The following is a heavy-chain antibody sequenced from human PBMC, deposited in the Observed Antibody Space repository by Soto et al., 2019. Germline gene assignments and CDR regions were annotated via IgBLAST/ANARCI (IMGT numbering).Heavy chain of an antibody. CDR1: GGTFSSYT. D-gene: IGHD2-2*01. Sequence: SVKVSCKASGGTFSSYTISWVLQAPGQGLEWMGRIIPILGIANYAQKFQGRVTITADKSTSTAYMELSSLRSEDTAVYYCATKRKYCSSTSCSIRDAFDIWGQGTMVTVSS. CDR3: ATKRKYCSSTSCSIRDAFDI. V-gene: IGHV1-69*02. J-gene: IGHJ3*02. CDR2: IIPILGIA.